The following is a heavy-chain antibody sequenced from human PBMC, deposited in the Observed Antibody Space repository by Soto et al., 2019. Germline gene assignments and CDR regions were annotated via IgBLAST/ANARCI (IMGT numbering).Heavy chain of an antibody. J-gene: IGHJ3*01. V-gene: IGHV3-53*01. D-gene: IGHD1-1*01. CDR2: LYDVDGS. CDR1: GLTVSGKKY. CDR3: ATWHEREHAYDV. Sequence: GSLRLSCAASGLTVSGKKYVAWVRQAPGKGLEWVSALYDVDGSFYSDSVKGRFTTSSDSSKTTVYLQMNDPRPADTAVYYCATWHEREHAYDVWGQGTTVTVSS.